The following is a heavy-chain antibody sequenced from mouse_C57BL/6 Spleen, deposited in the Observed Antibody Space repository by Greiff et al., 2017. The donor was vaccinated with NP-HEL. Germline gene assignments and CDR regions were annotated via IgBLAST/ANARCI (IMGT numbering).Heavy chain of an antibody. CDR3: ARSGYYGSSYGAMDY. J-gene: IGHJ4*01. D-gene: IGHD1-1*01. Sequence: VQLQQSGPELVKPGASVKIPCKASGYTFTDYNMDWVKQSHGKSLEWIGDINPNNGGTIYNQKFKGKATLTVDKSSSTAYMELRRLTSEDTAVYYCARSGYYGSSYGAMDYWGQGTSVTVAS. V-gene: IGHV1-18*01. CDR2: INPNNGGT. CDR1: GYTFTDYN.